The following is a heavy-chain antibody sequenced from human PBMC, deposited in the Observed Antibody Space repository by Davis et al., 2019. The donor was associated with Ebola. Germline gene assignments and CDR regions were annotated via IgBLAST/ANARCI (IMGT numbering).Heavy chain of an antibody. CDR3: AKTRGYRLYYFEY. D-gene: IGHD5-18*01. V-gene: IGHV3-43*02. CDR2: ISGNGYGT. Sequence: GGSLRLSCVASGFNFPDYYMNWVRQAPGKALEWVSLISGNGYGTEYGDSVKGRFTISRDNSKNFLYLQVNDLRPEDTALYFCAKTRGYRLYYFEYWGQGTLVTVSS. CDR1: GFNFPDYY. J-gene: IGHJ4*02.